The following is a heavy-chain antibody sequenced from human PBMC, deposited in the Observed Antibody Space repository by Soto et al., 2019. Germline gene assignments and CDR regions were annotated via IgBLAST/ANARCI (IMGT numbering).Heavy chain of an antibody. CDR1: GYTFTSYY. Sequence: ASVKVSCKASGYTFTSYYMHWVRQAPGQGLEWMGIINPSGGSTSYAQKFQGRVTMTRDTSTSTVYMELSSLRSEDTAVYYCARLSPYYYNSSGYLDYWGQGTLVTVSS. CDR2: INPSGGST. J-gene: IGHJ4*02. V-gene: IGHV1-46*01. D-gene: IGHD3-22*01. CDR3: ARLSPYYYNSSGYLDY.